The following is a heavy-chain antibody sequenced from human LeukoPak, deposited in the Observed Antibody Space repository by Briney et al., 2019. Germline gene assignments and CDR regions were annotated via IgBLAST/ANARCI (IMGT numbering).Heavy chain of an antibody. J-gene: IGHJ5*02. V-gene: IGHV1-69*01. D-gene: IGHD6-6*01. CDR1: GGTINNFA. CDR3: ARDREISARPGGWFDP. CDR2: LSPVLA. Sequence: KVSCKVAGGTINNFAISWVRQAPGQGLEWMGGLSPVLATYAQKFQGRVTITADESTDTVYMELGSLTSEDTATYFCARDREISARPGGWFDPWGQGTLVTVSS.